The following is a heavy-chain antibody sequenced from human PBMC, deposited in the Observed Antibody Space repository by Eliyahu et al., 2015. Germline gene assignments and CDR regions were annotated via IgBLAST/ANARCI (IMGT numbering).Heavy chain of an antibody. CDR2: ISRSGST. Sequence: QVQLQQWGAGLLMPSETLSLXCAVHGGSXIGYYWXXXRQTPGKGLEWIGEISRSGSTNYNPSLKSRLTISIDTSKNQFSLQLSSVIAADTAVYYCARGTLGEVWSQGTLVTVSS. D-gene: IGHD7-27*01. CDR1: GGSXIGYY. J-gene: IGHJ4*02. V-gene: IGHV4-34*01. CDR3: ARGTLGEV.